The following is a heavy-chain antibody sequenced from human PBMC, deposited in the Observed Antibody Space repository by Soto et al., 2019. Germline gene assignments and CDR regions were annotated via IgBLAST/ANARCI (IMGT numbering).Heavy chain of an antibody. D-gene: IGHD3-22*01. J-gene: IGHJ4*02. CDR1: SFTFSSYG. CDR3: AKVVDRYDSSGYYDY. Sequence: GGSLRLSCTAASFTFSSYGMHCLRPTPFKGLEWVAVISYDGINKYYADSVKGRFTISRDNSKNTLYLQMNSLRAEDTAVYYCAKVVDRYDSSGYYDYWGQGTLVTVSS. V-gene: IGHV3-30*18. CDR2: ISYDGINK.